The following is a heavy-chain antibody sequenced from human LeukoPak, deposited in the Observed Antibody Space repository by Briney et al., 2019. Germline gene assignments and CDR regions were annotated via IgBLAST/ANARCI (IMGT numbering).Heavy chain of an antibody. CDR2: VSTSGTTM. J-gene: IGHJ5*02. V-gene: IGHV3-48*03. Sequence: GGSLRLSCAASGFTFSSYAMSWVRQAPGKGLEWVSYVSTSGTTMYCADSVKGRFTISRDNAKNSVYLQMNSLRAEDTAVYFCARGLGSACGQGTLVTVSS. D-gene: IGHD6-19*01. CDR3: ARGLGSA. CDR1: GFTFSSYA.